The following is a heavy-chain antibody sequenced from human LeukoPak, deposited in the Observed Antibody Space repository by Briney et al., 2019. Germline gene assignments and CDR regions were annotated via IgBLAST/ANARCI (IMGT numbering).Heavy chain of an antibody. CDR1: GFTFSSYW. D-gene: IGHD6-19*01. Sequence: GGSLRLSCAASGFTFSSYWMSWVRQAPGKGLEWVANIKQDGSEKYYVDSVKGRFTISRDNAKNSLYLQMNSLSAEETAVYYCARAFGIAVADYWGQGTLVTVSS. CDR2: IKQDGSEK. V-gene: IGHV3-7*01. CDR3: ARAFGIAVADY. J-gene: IGHJ4*02.